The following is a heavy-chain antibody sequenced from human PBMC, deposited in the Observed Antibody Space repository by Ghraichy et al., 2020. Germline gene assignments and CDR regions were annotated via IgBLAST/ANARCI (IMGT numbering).Heavy chain of an antibody. J-gene: IGHJ6*02. D-gene: IGHD7-27*01. CDR2: IRNRPNSYAT. V-gene: IGHV3-73*01. CDR1: GFTFSGSA. CDR3: TRREETGNLYYYYGMDV. Sequence: GGSLRLSCAASGFTFSGSAIHWVRQASGKGLEWVGRIRNRPNSYATAYAASVTGRFTISRDDSKNTAYLQMNSLKTEDTAVYYCTRREETGNLYYYYGMDVWGQGTTVTVSS.